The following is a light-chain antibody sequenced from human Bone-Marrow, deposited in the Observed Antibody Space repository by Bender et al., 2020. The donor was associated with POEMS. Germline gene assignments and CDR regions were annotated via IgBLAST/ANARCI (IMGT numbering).Light chain of an antibody. Sequence: QSALTQPPSASGSPGQSITISCIGTSSDVGGSDYVSWYQQHSGKAPKLIIYDVSDRPSGVSTRFSGSKSGNTASLTISGLQAEDEADYYCSSYRGGTSFVFGTGTKVTVL. CDR2: DVS. CDR3: SSYRGGTSFV. V-gene: IGLV2-14*03. J-gene: IGLJ1*01. CDR1: SSDVGGSDY.